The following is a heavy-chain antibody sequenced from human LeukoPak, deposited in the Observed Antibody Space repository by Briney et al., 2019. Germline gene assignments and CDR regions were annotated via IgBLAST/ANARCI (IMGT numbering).Heavy chain of an antibody. Sequence: SETLSLTCAVYGGSFSGYYWSWIRQPPGKGLELIGEINHSGSTNYNPSLRSRVTMSVDTSNNQFSLRLSSVTAADTAVYYCARDRGILTGYYDYWGQGTLVTVSS. V-gene: IGHV4-34*01. J-gene: IGHJ4*02. CDR3: ARDRGILTGYYDY. CDR2: INHSGST. D-gene: IGHD3-9*01. CDR1: GGSFSGYY.